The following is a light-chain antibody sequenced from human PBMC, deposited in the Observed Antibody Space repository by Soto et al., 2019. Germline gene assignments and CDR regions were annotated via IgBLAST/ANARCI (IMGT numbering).Light chain of an antibody. CDR1: SFSVGRNY. CDR3: AAWDASLRSHV. V-gene: IGLV1-47*01. Sequence: SVLTRPPSASGTPGQRVTMSCSGSSFSVGRNYVYWYQQLPGTAPKLLIYANDQRPSGVPDRFSGSKSGTLASLAISGLRSEDEADYYCAAWDASLRSHVFGTGTKVTVL. J-gene: IGLJ1*01. CDR2: AND.